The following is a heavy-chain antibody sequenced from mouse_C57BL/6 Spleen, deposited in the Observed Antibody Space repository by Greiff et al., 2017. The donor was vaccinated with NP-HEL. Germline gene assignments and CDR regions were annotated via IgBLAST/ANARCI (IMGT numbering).Heavy chain of an antibody. CDR3: AREVTTDMDY. CDR2: ISSGSSTI. CDR1: GFTFSDYG. Sequence: DVHLVESGGGLVKPGGSLKLSCAASGFTFSDYGMHWVRQAPEKGLEWVAYISSGSSTIYYADTVKGRFTISRDNAKNTLFLQMTSLRSEDTAMYYCAREVTTDMDYWGQGTSVTVSS. D-gene: IGHD2-2*01. J-gene: IGHJ4*01. V-gene: IGHV5-17*01.